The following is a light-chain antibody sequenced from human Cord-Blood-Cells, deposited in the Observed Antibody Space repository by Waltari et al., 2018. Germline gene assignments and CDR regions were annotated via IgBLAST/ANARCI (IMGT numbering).Light chain of an antibody. Sequence: EIVLTQSPGTLSLSPGESATLSCRASQSVSSSYLAWYQQKPGQAPRLLIYGASSRATGIPYRFSGSGSGTDFTLTISRLEPEDFAVYYCQQYGSSLFTFGPGTKVDIK. J-gene: IGKJ3*01. CDR2: GAS. CDR3: QQYGSSLFT. CDR1: QSVSSSY. V-gene: IGKV3-20*01.